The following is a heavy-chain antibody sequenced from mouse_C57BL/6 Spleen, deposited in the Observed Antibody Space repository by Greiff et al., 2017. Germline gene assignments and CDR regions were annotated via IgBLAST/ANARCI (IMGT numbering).Heavy chain of an antibody. D-gene: IGHD4-1*01. CDR2: INPNNGGT. V-gene: IGHV1-18*01. J-gene: IGHJ2*01. Sequence: EVQLQQSGPELVKPGASVKIPCKASGYTFTDYNMDWVKQSHGKSLEWIGDINPNNGGTIYNQNVKGKATLTVDKSSSTAYMELRSLTSEDTAVYYCARRGLGRDYFDYWGQGTTLTVSS. CDR1: GYTFTDYN. CDR3: ARRGLGRDYFDY.